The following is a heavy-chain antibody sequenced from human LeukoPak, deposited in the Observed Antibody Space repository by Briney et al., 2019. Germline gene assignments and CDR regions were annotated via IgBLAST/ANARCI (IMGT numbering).Heavy chain of an antibody. Sequence: GGSLRLSCAASGFTFDDYGMSWVRQAPGKGLEWVSGINWNGGSTGYADSVKGRFTISRDKAKNSLYLQMNSLRAEDTALYYCARRGIAVAGNDYWGQGTLVTVSS. CDR1: GFTFDDYG. J-gene: IGHJ4*02. CDR2: INWNGGST. CDR3: ARRGIAVAGNDY. D-gene: IGHD6-19*01. V-gene: IGHV3-20*04.